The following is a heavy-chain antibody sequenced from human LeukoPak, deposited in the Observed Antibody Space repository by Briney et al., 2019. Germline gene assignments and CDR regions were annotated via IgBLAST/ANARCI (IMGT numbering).Heavy chain of an antibody. CDR2: IWYDGSNK. CDR3: ARGPDSSGWYFDY. J-gene: IGHJ4*02. D-gene: IGHD6-19*01. V-gene: IGHV3-33*01. CDR1: GFTFSSYG. Sequence: GRSLRLSCAASGFTFSSYGMHWVRQAPGKGLEWVAVIWYDGSNKYYADSVKGRFTISRDNSKNTLYLQMNSLRDEDTAVYYCARGPDSSGWYFDYWGQGTLVTVSS.